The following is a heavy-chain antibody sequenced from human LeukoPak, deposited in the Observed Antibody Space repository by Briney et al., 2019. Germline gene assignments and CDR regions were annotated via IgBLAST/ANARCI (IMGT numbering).Heavy chain of an antibody. D-gene: IGHD3-9*01. CDR3: ASVGKKYHDILTGSRPGDAFDI. J-gene: IGHJ3*02. V-gene: IGHV4-34*01. CDR1: GGSFSGYY. CDR2: INHSGST. Sequence: SETLSLTCAVYGGSFSGYYWSWIRQPPGKGLEWIGEINHSGSTNYNPSLKSRVTISVDKSKNQFSLKLSSVTAADTAVYYCASVGKKYHDILTGSRPGDAFDIWGQGTMVTVSS.